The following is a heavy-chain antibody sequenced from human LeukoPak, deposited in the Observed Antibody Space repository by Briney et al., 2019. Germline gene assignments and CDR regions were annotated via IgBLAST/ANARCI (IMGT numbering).Heavy chain of an antibody. V-gene: IGHV3-64*01. D-gene: IGHD2-15*01. CDR3: AREDRLGGNDQ. Sequence: GPSLRLSCAASAFTFSNYPMHSVRQVPGKGLEYVSAISPNGGKTYYANSVKGRFTISRDNSMNTLHLHMGSLSAEGMAVYYCAREDRLGGNDQWSQGTLVTVSS. J-gene: IGHJ4*02. CDR1: AFTFSNYP. CDR2: ISPNGGKT.